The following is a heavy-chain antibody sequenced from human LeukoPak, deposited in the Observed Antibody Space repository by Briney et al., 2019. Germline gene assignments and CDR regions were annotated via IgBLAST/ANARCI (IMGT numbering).Heavy chain of an antibody. J-gene: IGHJ4*02. V-gene: IGHV1-24*01. Sequence: ASVKVSCKISGYTLTELSMNWVRQAPGKGLEWLGGFEPEHGKTIYAQKFQGRVTVTEDTSSDTGYMELSSLRSEDTAMCYCAIGAAFDPLTFDFWGQGTLVTVSS. CDR2: FEPEHGKT. CDR3: AIGAAFDPLTFDF. CDR1: GYTLTELS. D-gene: IGHD4/OR15-4a*01.